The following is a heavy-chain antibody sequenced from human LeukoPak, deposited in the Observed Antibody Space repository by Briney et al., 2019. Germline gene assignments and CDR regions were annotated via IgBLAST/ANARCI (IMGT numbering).Heavy chain of an antibody. CDR3: GKEKWNLGTAAALDS. D-gene: IGHD6-13*01. J-gene: IGHJ4*02. V-gene: IGHV3-30*18. CDR2: ISYDGDNE. CDR1: GFTFSSYD. Sequence: GGSLRLSCAASGFTFSSYDMHWVRQAPGKGLAWVALISYDGDNEYYTDSVKGRFTISRDNSKNTLSLQMNSLRPEDTAVYYCGKEKWNLGTAAALDSWGKETRVPVPS.